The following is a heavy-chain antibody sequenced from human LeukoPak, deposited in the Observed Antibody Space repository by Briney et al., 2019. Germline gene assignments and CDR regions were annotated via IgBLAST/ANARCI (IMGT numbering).Heavy chain of an antibody. CDR3: TRVGSYGDSRY. CDR2: IDHSGST. D-gene: IGHD4-17*01. Sequence: SETLSLTCAVYGGSFSGYYWNWIRQPPGKGLEWIGEIDHSGSTNYHASLKNRVTRSVDTSNSQFSLKVSFVTAADTAGYYCTRVGSYGDSRYWGQGTLVTVSS. J-gene: IGHJ4*02. V-gene: IGHV4-34*01. CDR1: GGSFSGYY.